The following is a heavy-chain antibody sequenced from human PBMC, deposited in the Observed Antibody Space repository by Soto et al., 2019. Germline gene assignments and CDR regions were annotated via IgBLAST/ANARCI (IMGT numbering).Heavy chain of an antibody. CDR2: IIPLFGTT. Sequence: VQLVQSGAEVKRPGSSVKVSCKASGGTFSSNSINWVRQAPGQGLEWMGSIIPLFGTTDYAQNFQGRVTISADKFTNTAYMELSSLRSADTAVYFCARAVLSSSRPSYYEYGMDVWGQGTTVTVSS. D-gene: IGHD3-16*01. V-gene: IGHV1-69*06. CDR3: ARAVLSSSRPSYYEYGMDV. J-gene: IGHJ6*02. CDR1: GGTFSSNS.